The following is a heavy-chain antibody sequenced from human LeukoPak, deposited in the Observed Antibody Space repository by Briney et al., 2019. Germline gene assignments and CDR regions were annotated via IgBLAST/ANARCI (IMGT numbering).Heavy chain of an antibody. CDR1: GYSFTSYW. V-gene: IGHV5-51*01. D-gene: IGHD2-15*01. CDR2: IYPGDSDT. Sequence: KLGESLKISCKGSGYSFTSYWISWVRQMPGKGLEWMGIIYPGDSDTRYSPSFQGQVTISADKSIGTACLQWTSLKASDTAMYYCARLKDIVVVVAASPAVSFDYWGQGTLVTVSS. CDR3: ARLKDIVVVVAASPAVSFDY. J-gene: IGHJ4*02.